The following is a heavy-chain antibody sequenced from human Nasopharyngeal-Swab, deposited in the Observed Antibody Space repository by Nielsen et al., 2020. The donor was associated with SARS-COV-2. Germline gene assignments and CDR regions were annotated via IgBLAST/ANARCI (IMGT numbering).Heavy chain of an antibody. Sequence: GGSLRLSCAASGFTFSSYDMSWVRQAPGKGLEWVSSIDSSSRSIFYADSVKGRFTISRDNAKDSLYLQMNSLRAEDMAVYYCARDLNWGYGYWGQGALVTVSS. CDR3: ARDLNWGYGY. V-gene: IGHV3-21*01. D-gene: IGHD7-27*01. CDR2: IDSSSRSI. J-gene: IGHJ4*02. CDR1: GFTFSSYD.